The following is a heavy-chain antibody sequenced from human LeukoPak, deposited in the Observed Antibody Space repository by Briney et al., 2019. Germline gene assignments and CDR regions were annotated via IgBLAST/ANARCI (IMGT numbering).Heavy chain of an antibody. CDR3: AGGYNWDDHYFDY. Sequence: GGSLRLSCAASGLTISSNYMSWVRQAPGKGLEWVSVIYSGGSTYYADSVKGRFTISRDNSKNTLYLQMNSLRAEDTAVYYCAGGYNWDDHYFDYWGQGTLVTVSS. J-gene: IGHJ4*02. D-gene: IGHD1-20*01. V-gene: IGHV3-66*01. CDR1: GLTISSNY. CDR2: IYSGGST.